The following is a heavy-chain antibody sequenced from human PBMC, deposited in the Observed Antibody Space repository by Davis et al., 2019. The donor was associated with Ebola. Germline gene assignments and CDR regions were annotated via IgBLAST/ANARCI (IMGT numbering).Heavy chain of an antibody. CDR1: GGSFSGYY. D-gene: IGHD2-2*01. V-gene: IGHV4-34*01. CDR2: INHSGST. Sequence: PSETLSLTCAVYGGSFSGYYWSWIRQPPGKGLEWIGEINHSGSTNYNPSLKSRVTISVDTSKNQFSLKLSSVTAADTAVYYCARGKRGRGIVVVPAALQLDYWGQGTLVTVSS. J-gene: IGHJ4*02. CDR3: ARGKRGRGIVVVPAALQLDY.